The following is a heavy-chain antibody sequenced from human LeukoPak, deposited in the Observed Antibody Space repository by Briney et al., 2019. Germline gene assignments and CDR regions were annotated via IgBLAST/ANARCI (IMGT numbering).Heavy chain of an antibody. J-gene: IGHJ5*02. CDR2: IFHSGNT. V-gene: IGHV4-38-2*02. CDR3: AREAVHDNWFDP. CDR1: GFTFSSYE. Sequence: LRLSCAASGFTFSSYEMNWVRQAPGKGLEWIGSIFHSGNTYYNPSLKSRVIISVDTSKNQFSLKLSSVTAADTAVYYCAREAVHDNWFDPWGQGTMVTVSS.